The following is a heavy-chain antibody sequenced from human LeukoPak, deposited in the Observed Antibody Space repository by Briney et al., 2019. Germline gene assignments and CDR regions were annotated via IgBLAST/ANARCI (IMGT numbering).Heavy chain of an antibody. CDR2: ISSGSTI. CDR1: GFTFSDYY. V-gene: IGHV3-69-1*01. J-gene: IGHJ4*02. CDR3: ARVRYYDSSLYYFDY. Sequence: GGSLRLSCAASGFTFSDYYMSWIRQAPGKGLEWVSYISSGSTIYYSDSVKGRFTISRDNAKNSLYLQMNSLRAEDTAVYYCARVRYYDSSLYYFDYWGQGTLVTVSS. D-gene: IGHD3-22*01.